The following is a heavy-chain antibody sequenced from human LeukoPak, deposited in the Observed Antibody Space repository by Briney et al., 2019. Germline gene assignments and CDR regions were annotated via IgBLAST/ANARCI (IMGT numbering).Heavy chain of an antibody. Sequence: GGSLRLSCGASGFTFSIYGMHLVRQAPGKGLEWVAYTRYDGGQKYYADSVRGRFTISRDNSKNTLYLQMDSLRAEDTAVYYCAKVSPGRTGTTVGFDYWGQGTLVTVSS. J-gene: IGHJ4*02. D-gene: IGHD1-7*01. CDR3: AKVSPGRTGTTVGFDY. CDR2: TRYDGGQK. CDR1: GFTFSIYG. V-gene: IGHV3-30*02.